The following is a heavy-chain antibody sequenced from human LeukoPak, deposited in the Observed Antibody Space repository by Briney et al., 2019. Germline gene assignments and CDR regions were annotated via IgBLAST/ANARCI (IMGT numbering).Heavy chain of an antibody. V-gene: IGHV3-74*01. CDR1: GFTFSSYW. CDR3: AMGSPDEALDY. CDR2: INTDGSST. Sequence: PGGSLRLSCAASGFTFSSYWMHWVRQAPGKGLVWVSRINTDGSSTSYADSVKGRFTISRDNAKNTLYLQMNSLRAEDTAVYYCAMGSPDEALDYWGQGTLVTVSS. D-gene: IGHD1-26*01. J-gene: IGHJ4*02.